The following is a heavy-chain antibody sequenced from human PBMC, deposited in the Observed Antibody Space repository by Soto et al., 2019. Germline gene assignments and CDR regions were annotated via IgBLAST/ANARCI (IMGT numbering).Heavy chain of an antibody. D-gene: IGHD4-4*01. Sequence: SETLSLTCAVYGGSFSGYYWSWIRQPPGKGLEWIGEINHSGSTNYNPSLKSRVTISVDTSKNQFSLKLSSVTAADTAVYYCARLVTVTTDYYYGMDVWGQGTTVTVSS. CDR3: ARLVTVTTDYYYGMDV. CDR1: GGSFSGYY. CDR2: INHSGST. J-gene: IGHJ6*02. V-gene: IGHV4-34*01.